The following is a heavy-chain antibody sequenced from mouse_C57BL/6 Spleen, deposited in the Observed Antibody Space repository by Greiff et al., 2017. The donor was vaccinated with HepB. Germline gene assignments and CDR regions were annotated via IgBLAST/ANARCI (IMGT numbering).Heavy chain of an antibody. CDR2: IDPSDSYT. CDR3: ARRNRYGVYAVDC. V-gene: IGHV1-69*01. Sequence: VQLQQPGAELVMPGASVKLSCKASGYTFTSYWMHWVKQRPGQGLEWIGEIDPSDSYTNYNQKFKGKSTLTVDKSSSTAYMQLSSLTSEDSAVYYCARRNRYGVYAVDCWGQGTTVTVSS. CDR1: GYTFTSYW. J-gene: IGHJ4*01. D-gene: IGHD1-2*01.